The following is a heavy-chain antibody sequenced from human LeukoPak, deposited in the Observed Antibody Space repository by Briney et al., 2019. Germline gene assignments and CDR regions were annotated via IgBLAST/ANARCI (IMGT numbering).Heavy chain of an antibody. CDR3: AGSSYIGLDF. V-gene: IGHV4-34*01. D-gene: IGHD3-22*01. J-gene: IGHJ4*02. Sequence: SETLSLTCAVYGGSFSGYYWSWIRQPPGKGLEWIGEINHSGSTNYNPSLKSQVTISVDTSKNQFSLRLSSVTAADTAVYYCAGSSYIGLDFWGQGTLVTVSS. CDR1: GGSFSGYY. CDR2: INHSGST.